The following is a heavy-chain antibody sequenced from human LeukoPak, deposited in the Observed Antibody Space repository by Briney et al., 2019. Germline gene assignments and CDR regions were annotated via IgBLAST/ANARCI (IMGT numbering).Heavy chain of an antibody. J-gene: IGHJ4*02. Sequence: GGSLRLSCAASGFTFNFYAMAWVRQAPGKGLEWVSTISGSGGSTYYADSVKGRFTISRDNSKNTLYLQMNSLRAEDTAVYYCAKDNGDYLDYWGQGTLVTVSS. V-gene: IGHV3-23*01. CDR2: ISGSGGST. CDR1: GFTFNFYA. D-gene: IGHD4-17*01. CDR3: AKDNGDYLDY.